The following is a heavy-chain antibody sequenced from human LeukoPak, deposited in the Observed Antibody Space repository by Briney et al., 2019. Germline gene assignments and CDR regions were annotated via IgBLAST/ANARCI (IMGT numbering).Heavy chain of an antibody. V-gene: IGHV3-11*04. CDR3: AREGYYGSNGGEY. Sequence: GGSLRLSCAASGFTFSDYYMSWIRQAPGKGLEWVSYISSSSNTIHYADSVKGRFTISRDNAKNSLYLQMNSLRAEDTAVYYCAREGYYGSNGGEYWGQGTLVTVSS. D-gene: IGHD3-22*01. CDR2: ISSSSNTI. CDR1: GFTFSDYY. J-gene: IGHJ1*01.